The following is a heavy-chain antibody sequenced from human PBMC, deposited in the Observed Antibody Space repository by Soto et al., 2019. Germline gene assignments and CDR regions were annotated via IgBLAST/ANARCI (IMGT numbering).Heavy chain of an antibody. J-gene: IGHJ6*02. Sequence: QSPGKGLEWIGYIYYTGSTNYNPSLKGRVTMSVDTSRNQFSMKLNSVTAADTAIYYCARDQYHWTYNHYYGMDVWGQGTTVTVSS. V-gene: IGHV4-59*01. D-gene: IGHD1-20*01. CDR3: ARDQYHWTYNHYYGMDV. CDR2: IYYTGST.